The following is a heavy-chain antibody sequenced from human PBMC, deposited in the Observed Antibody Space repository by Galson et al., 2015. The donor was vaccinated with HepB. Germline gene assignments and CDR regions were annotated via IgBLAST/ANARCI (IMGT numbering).Heavy chain of an antibody. Sequence: SLRLSCAASGFTFSSNWMHWVRQAPGKGLVWVSRINSDGSYTDYADSVKGQFTISRDNAKNTLYLQLNSLGAEDTALYFCARDGNSANFDYWGQGILVTVSS. J-gene: IGHJ4*02. CDR3: ARDGNSANFDY. CDR1: GFTFSSNW. CDR2: INSDGSYT. V-gene: IGHV3-74*01. D-gene: IGHD5-24*01.